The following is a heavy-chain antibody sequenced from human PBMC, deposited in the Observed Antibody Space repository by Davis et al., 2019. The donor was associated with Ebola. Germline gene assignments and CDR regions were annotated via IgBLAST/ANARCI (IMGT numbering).Heavy chain of an antibody. D-gene: IGHD1/OR15-1a*01. J-gene: IGHJ4*02. CDR1: GGTFSSYT. CDR2: IIPLLGIP. V-gene: IGHV1-69*02. Sequence: SVKVSCKASGGTFSSYTISWVRQAPGQGLEWMGRIIPLLGIPNYAQKFQGRVTITADKSTSTAYMELSSLRTEDTAVYYCVTENWYRFESWGQGTLVTVSS. CDR3: VTENWYRFES.